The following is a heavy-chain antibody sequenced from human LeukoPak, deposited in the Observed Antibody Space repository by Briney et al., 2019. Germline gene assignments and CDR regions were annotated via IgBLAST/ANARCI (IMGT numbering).Heavy chain of an antibody. CDR1: GGTFSSYD. CDR2: IIPIFGTA. D-gene: IGHD1-26*01. J-gene: IGHJ4*02. CDR3: ARNIIMGALDY. Sequence: ASVKVSCKASGGTFSSYDISWVRQAPGQGLEWMGGIIPIFGTANYAQKFQGRVTITADESTSTAYMELSGLRSEDTAVYYCARNIIMGALDYWGQGTLVTVSS. V-gene: IGHV1-69*13.